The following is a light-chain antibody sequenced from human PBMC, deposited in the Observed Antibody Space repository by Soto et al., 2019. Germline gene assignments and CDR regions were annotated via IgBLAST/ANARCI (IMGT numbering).Light chain of an antibody. CDR2: DVS. J-gene: IGLJ1*01. Sequence: QSALTQPASLSGSPGQSITISCTGTTSDVDAYNYVSWYQQHPGKAPKLMIYDVSNRPSGVSSRFSGSKSGNTASLTISGLQAEDEADYYCGSYTTSSNYVFGTGTKVTLL. CDR3: GSYTTSSNYV. V-gene: IGLV2-14*01. CDR1: TSDVDAYNY.